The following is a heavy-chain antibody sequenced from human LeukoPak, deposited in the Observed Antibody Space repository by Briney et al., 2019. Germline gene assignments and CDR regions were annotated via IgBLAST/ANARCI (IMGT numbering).Heavy chain of an antibody. V-gene: IGHV3-21*01. CDR2: ISSSSSYI. J-gene: IGHJ4*02. D-gene: IGHD6-19*01. Sequence: PGGSLRLSCAASGFTFSSYSMNWVRQAPGKGLEWVSSISSSSSYIYYADSVKGRFTISRDNAKNSLYLQMNSLRAEDTAVYYCAKAKYSSGWYVVDYWGQGTLVTVSS. CDR3: AKAKYSSGWYVVDY. CDR1: GFTFSSYS.